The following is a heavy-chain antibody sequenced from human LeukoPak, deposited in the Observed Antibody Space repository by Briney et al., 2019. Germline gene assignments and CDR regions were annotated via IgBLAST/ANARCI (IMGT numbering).Heavy chain of an antibody. V-gene: IGHV3-21*01. CDR2: ISSSSTYI. CDR3: APAYGSGSYPLDF. D-gene: IGHD3-10*01. CDR1: GFTFTTYS. J-gene: IGHJ4*02. Sequence: GGSLRLSCAASGFTFTTYSMNWVRQAPGKGLEWVSSISSSSTYIYYADSVKGRFTISRDNAKNSLYLQMNSLRAEDTALYYCAPAYGSGSYPLDFWGQGTLVTVSS.